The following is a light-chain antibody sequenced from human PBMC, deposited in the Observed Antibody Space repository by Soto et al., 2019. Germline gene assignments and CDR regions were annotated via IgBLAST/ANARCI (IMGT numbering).Light chain of an antibody. J-gene: IGKJ1*01. CDR2: GAS. Sequence: EIVMTQSPATLSVSPGERATLSCRASQSVSSNLAWYQQKPGQAPRLLIYGASTRATGIPARFSGSGSGTKFPLTISSLQSEDFAVYYCQQYNNWPPMAFGQGTKVEIK. CDR3: QQYNNWPPMA. CDR1: QSVSSN. V-gene: IGKV3-15*01.